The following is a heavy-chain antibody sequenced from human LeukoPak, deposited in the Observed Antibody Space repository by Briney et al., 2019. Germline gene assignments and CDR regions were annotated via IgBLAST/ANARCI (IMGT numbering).Heavy chain of an antibody. CDR2: INWDSDNI. Sequence: GGSLRLSCEASGFTFTDYAMHWVRQVPGKGLEWVSGINWDSDNIGYADSMKGRFTISRDNAKNSLFLQMNSLGPEDTALYYCAKDASVLGTVTTGYWFFDLWGRGTLVTVSS. V-gene: IGHV3-9*01. J-gene: IGHJ2*01. CDR1: GFTFTDYA. D-gene: IGHD4-17*01. CDR3: AKDASVLGTVTTGYWFFDL.